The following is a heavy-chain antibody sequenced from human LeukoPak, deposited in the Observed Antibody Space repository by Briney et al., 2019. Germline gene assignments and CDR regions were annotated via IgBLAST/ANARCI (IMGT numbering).Heavy chain of an antibody. CDR1: GFTVSSNY. CDR3: ARDPPPHCSSTSCYINY. Sequence: PGGSLRLSCAASGFTVSSNYMSWVRQAPGKGLEWVSVIYSGGSTYYADSVKGRFTISRDNSKNTLYLQMNSLRAEDTAVYYCARDPPPHCSSTSCYINYWGQGTLVTVSS. V-gene: IGHV3-66*01. D-gene: IGHD2-2*02. CDR2: IYSGGST. J-gene: IGHJ4*02.